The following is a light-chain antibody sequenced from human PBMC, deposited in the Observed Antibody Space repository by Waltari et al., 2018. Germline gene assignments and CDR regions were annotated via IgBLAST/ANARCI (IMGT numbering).Light chain of an antibody. CDR1: SSDAGGFNY. Sequence: QSALTQPSSVSGSPGQSVTISCTGTSSDAGGFNYVAWYQQHPGKAPKLMIYDVSKRPSGVPDRFSGSKSGNTASLTISGLQAEDEADYYCCSYAGSYTLVFGGGTKLTVL. V-gene: IGLV2-11*01. J-gene: IGLJ2*01. CDR3: CSYAGSYTLV. CDR2: DVS.